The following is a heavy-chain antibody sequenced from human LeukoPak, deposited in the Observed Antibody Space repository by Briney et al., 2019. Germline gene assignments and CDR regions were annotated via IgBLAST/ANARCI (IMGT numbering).Heavy chain of an antibody. CDR1: GGSFSGYY. CDR2: INHSGST. Sequence: SETLSLTCAVYGGSFSGYYWSWLRQPPGKGLEWIGEINHSGSTNYNPSLKSRVTISVDTSKNQFSLKLSSVTAADTAVYYCARDRHAYYGSGSYSSVWFDPWGQGTLVTVSS. D-gene: IGHD3-10*01. J-gene: IGHJ5*02. V-gene: IGHV4-34*01. CDR3: ARDRHAYYGSGSYSSVWFDP.